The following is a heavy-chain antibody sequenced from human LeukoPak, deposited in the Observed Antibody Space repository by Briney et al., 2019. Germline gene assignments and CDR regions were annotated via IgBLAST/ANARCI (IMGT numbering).Heavy chain of an antibody. CDR1: GGSISSYY. J-gene: IGHJ2*01. D-gene: IGHD6-25*01. CDR2: IYYSGST. V-gene: IGHV4-59*01. CDR3: ARDKVSLSGLWYFDL. Sequence: SETLSLTCTVSGGSISSYYWSWLRQPPGKGLEWIGYIYYSGSTNYNPSLKSRVTISVDTSKNQFSLKLSSVTAADTAVYYCARDKVSLSGLWYFDLWGRGTLVTVSS.